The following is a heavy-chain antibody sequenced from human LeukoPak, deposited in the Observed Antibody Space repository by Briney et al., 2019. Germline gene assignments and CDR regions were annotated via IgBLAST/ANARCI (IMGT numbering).Heavy chain of an antibody. CDR1: GGSSSGYY. D-gene: IGHD6-13*01. J-gene: IGHJ6*02. CDR3: ARDSSREQQQLSGLGSSKYYYYGMDV. CDR2: INHSGST. Sequence: PSETLSLTCAVYGGSSSGYYWSWIRQPPGKGLEWIGEINHSGSTNYNPSLKSRVTISVDTSKNQFSLKLSSVTAADTAVYYCARDSSREQQQLSGLGSSKYYYYGMDVWGQGTTVTVSS. V-gene: IGHV4-34*01.